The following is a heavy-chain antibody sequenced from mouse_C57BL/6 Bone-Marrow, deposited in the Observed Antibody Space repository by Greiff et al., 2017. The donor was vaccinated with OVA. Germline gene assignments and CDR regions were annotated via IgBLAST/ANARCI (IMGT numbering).Heavy chain of an antibody. V-gene: IGHV1-81*01. CDR2: IYPRSGNT. CDR3: ARAPYYSNPAWFAY. D-gene: IGHD2-5*01. Sequence: QVQLQQSGAELARPGASVKLSCKASGYTFTSYGISWVKQSTGQGLEWIGEIYPRSGNTYYNEKFKGKATLTADKSSSTAYMELRSLTSEDSAVYFCARAPYYSNPAWFAYWGQGTLVTVSA. CDR1: GYTFTSYG. J-gene: IGHJ3*01.